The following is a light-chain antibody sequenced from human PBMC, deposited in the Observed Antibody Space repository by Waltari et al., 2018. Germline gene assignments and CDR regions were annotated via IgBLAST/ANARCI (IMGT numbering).Light chain of an antibody. Sequence: QSALTQPAAVSESPGQSITISCTGTSSDVGAQNYVSWYQQHPGEAPKLMIYAVNKRPSATSNRFSGSKSGNTASLSITGLQAEDEADYYCSSYTSTNTYVFGSGTKVTVL. CDR1: SSDVGAQNY. CDR2: AVN. CDR3: SSYTSTNTYV. J-gene: IGLJ1*01. V-gene: IGLV2-14*03.